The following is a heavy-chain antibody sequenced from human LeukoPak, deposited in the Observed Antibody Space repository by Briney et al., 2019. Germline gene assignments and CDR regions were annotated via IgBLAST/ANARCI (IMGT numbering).Heavy chain of an antibody. CDR3: ARVYSSGWYWFDP. Sequence: SETLSLTCTVSGGSISSYYWSWIRQPPGKGLEWIGYIYYNGNTNYNPSLKSRVTISVDTSKNQFSLKLSSVTAADTAVYYCARVYSSGWYWFDPWGQGTLVTVSS. CDR2: IYYNGNT. D-gene: IGHD6-19*01. V-gene: IGHV4-59*12. J-gene: IGHJ5*02. CDR1: GGSISSYY.